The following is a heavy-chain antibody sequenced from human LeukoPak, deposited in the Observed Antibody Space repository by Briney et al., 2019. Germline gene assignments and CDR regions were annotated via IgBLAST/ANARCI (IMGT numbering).Heavy chain of an antibody. J-gene: IGHJ4*02. V-gene: IGHV3-13*01. CDR3: AKEGRFLKWLTIDY. CDR2: IGTAGDT. D-gene: IGHD3-3*01. CDR1: GFTFSSYD. Sequence: PGGSLRLSCAASGFTFSSYDMHWVRQATGKGLEWVSAIGTAGDTYYPGSVKGRFTISRDNSKNTLYLQMNSLRAEDTAVYYCAKEGRFLKWLTIDYWGQGTLVTVSS.